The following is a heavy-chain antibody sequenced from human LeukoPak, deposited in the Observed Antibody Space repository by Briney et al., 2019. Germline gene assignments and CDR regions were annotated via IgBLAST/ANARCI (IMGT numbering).Heavy chain of an antibody. CDR3: ARGGAAAGAFDI. J-gene: IGHJ3*02. V-gene: IGHV4-4*07. Sequence: SETLSLTCTVSGASISNYHWSWIRQPAGKGLEWLGRIYTSGSTNYNPSLKSRLTMSVDTSKNQFSLKLTSVTAADTAAYYCARGGAAAGAFDIWGQGTMVAVSS. CDR2: IYTSGST. CDR1: GASISNYH. D-gene: IGHD6-13*01.